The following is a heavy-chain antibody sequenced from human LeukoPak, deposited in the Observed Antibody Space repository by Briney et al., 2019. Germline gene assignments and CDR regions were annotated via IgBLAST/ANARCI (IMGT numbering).Heavy chain of an antibody. CDR2: ITGDSAYI. J-gene: IGHJ4*02. CDR3: ARELVRSSGYDY. Sequence: GGSLRLSCAASGFTFSTYAMNWVRQAPGEGLKWVSCITGDSAYIYYADSVKGRFTISRDNAKNTLYLQMNSLRAEDTAVYYCARELVRSSGYDYWGQGTLVTVSS. CDR1: GFTFSTYA. V-gene: IGHV3-21*01. D-gene: IGHD3-22*01.